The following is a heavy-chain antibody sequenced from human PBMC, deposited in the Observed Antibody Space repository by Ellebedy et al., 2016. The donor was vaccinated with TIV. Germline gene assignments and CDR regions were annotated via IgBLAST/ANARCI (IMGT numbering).Heavy chain of an antibody. CDR2: ISAYNGNT. CDR1: GYTFTSYG. J-gene: IGHJ4*02. Sequence: AASVKVSCKASGYTFTSYGISWVRQAPGQGFEWMGWISAYNGNTNYAQKLQGRVTMTTDTSTSTAYMELRSLRSDDTAVYYCARGFRYGSGRWPLDYWGQGTLVTVSS. CDR3: ARGFRYGSGRWPLDY. V-gene: IGHV1-18*01. D-gene: IGHD4-23*01.